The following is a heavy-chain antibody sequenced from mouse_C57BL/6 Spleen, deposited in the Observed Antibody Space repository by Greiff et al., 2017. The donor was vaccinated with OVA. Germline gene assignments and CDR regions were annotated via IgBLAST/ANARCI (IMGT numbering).Heavy chain of an antibody. CDR3: ARGGYYGSFSD. D-gene: IGHD1-1*01. CDR1: GYAFTNYL. Sequence: QVQLKQSGAELVRPGTSVKVSCKASGYAFTNYLIEWVKQRPGQGLEWIGVINPGSGGTNYNEKFKGKATLTADKSSSTAYMQLSSLTSEDSAVYFCARGGYYGSFSDWGQGTLVTVSA. J-gene: IGHJ3*01. CDR2: INPGSGGT. V-gene: IGHV1-54*01.